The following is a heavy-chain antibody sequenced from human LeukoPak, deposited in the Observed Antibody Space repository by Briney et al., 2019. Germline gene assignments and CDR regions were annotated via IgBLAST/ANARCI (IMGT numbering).Heavy chain of an antibody. CDR2: IYTSGGT. CDR1: GGSISSYY. Sequence: SETLSLACTVSGGSISSYYWSWIRQPPGKGLEWIGYIYTSGGTNYNPSLKSRVTISVDTSKNQFSLKLSSVTAADTAVYYCARLHVVPAAVRGPGDGSGSFSPYYYYYMDVWGKGTTVTVSS. J-gene: IGHJ6*03. D-gene: IGHD2-2*02. V-gene: IGHV4-4*09. CDR3: ARLHVVPAAVRGPGDGSGSFSPYYYYYMDV.